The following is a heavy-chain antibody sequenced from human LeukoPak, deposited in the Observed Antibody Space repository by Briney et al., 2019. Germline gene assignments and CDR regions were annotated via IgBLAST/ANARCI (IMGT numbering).Heavy chain of an antibody. V-gene: IGHV2-70*11. Sequence: SGPALVKPTQTLTLTCTFSGFSLSTSGMCVSWIRQPPGKALEWLARIDWDDDKYYSTSLKTRLTISKGTSKNQVVLTMTNMDPVDTATYYCARIQARTHSSGNYYGMDVWGQGTTVTVSS. CDR2: IDWDDDK. D-gene: IGHD6-25*01. CDR3: ARIQARTHSSGNYYGMDV. CDR1: GFSLSTSGMC. J-gene: IGHJ6*02.